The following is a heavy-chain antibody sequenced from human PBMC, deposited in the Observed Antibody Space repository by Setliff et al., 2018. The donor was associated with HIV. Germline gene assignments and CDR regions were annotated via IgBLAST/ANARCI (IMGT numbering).Heavy chain of an antibody. Sequence: ASVKVSCKASGYTFRIYGIHWVRQAPGQRLEWMGWINAGNGDTKYSQKFQDRVAITGDTSASTVFMELSRLRSEETGVYYCAREYSGTSYGDIDFWGEGTVVTVSS. CDR2: INAGNGDT. J-gene: IGHJ4*02. CDR1: GYTFRIYG. V-gene: IGHV1-3*01. CDR3: AREYSGTSYGDIDF. D-gene: IGHD1-26*01.